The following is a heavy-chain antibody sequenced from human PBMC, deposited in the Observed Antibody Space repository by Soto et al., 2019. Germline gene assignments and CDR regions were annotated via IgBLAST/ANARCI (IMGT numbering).Heavy chain of an antibody. V-gene: IGHV3-23*01. Sequence: EVQLLESGGGLVQPGGSLRLSCAASGFNFRSYAMTWVRQAPGKGLEWVSTIRASGDTTFYADSVKGRITISRDKSKNTVYLQMNTLAADDTAVYFCAKGGYTSYYDHWGQGILVTVSS. CDR1: GFNFRSYA. D-gene: IGHD5-18*01. CDR3: AKGGYTSYYDH. J-gene: IGHJ4*02. CDR2: IRASGDTT.